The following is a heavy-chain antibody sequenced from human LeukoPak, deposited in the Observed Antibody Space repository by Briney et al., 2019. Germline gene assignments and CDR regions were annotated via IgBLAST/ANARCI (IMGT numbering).Heavy chain of an antibody. Sequence: GASVKVSCKASGYTFTNDGVSWVRQAPGQGLEWVGWISNFNRNMHSAPKFQGRVTITTDTSTSTAYMELRSLTSDDTAVYYCARDRWSSSSSEGALDIWGQGTMVTVSS. J-gene: IGHJ3*02. CDR1: GYTFTNDG. CDR2: ISNFNRNM. D-gene: IGHD6-6*01. CDR3: ARDRWSSSSSEGALDI. V-gene: IGHV1-18*01.